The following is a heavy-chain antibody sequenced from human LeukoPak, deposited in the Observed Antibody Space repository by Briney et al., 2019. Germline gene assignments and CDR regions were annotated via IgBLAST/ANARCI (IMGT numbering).Heavy chain of an antibody. CDR1: LDSTTSNF. CDR2: IHRSGSP. D-gene: IGHD3-10*01. V-gene: IGHV4-4*02. J-gene: IGHJ4*02. CDR3: AREILGGFIPGAY. Sequence: ESSETLSLTCTVSLDSTTSNFWSWVRQPPGKGLEWIGEIHRSGSPNYNPSLQSRVTISIDRSRNQIVLELSSVTAADTAVYYCAREILGGFIPGAYWGQGTLVTVSS.